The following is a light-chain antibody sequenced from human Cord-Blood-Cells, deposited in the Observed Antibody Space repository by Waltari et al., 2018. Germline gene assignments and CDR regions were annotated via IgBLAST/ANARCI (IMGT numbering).Light chain of an antibody. CDR2: DVS. Sequence: QSALTQPRSVSGSPGQSVTISCTGTSSDVGGYNYVSWYQQHPGKAPKLMIYDVSKRPSGVHNRFSGSKYGNTASLTISGLQAEDEADYYCCSYAGSYTLVFGGGTKLTVL. CDR3: CSYAGSYTLV. J-gene: IGLJ3*02. V-gene: IGLV2-11*01. CDR1: SSDVGGYNY.